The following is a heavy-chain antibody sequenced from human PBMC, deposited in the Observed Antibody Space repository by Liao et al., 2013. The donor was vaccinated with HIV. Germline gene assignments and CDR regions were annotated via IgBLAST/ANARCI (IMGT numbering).Heavy chain of an antibody. Sequence: QVQLQQWGAGLLKPSETLSLTCAVYGGSFSGYYWSWIRQPPGKGLEWIGEINHSGSTNYNPSLKSRVTISVDTSKNQFSLKLSSVTAADTAVYYCARGGRSSGYFYWGQGTLVTVSS. CDR1: GGSFSGYY. D-gene: IGHD3-22*01. J-gene: IGHJ4*02. V-gene: IGHV4-34*01. CDR2: INHSGST. CDR3: ARGGRSSGYFY.